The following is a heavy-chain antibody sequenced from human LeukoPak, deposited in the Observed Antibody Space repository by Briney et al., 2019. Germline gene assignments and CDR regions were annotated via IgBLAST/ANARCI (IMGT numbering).Heavy chain of an antibody. CDR1: GYTFTGYY. Sequence: ASVKVSCKASGYTFTGYYMHWVRQAPGQGLEWMGWINPNSGGTNYAQKFQGRVTMTRDTSISTAYMELSRLRSDDTAVYYCAREGQYSSSWYPRDYYYYYMDVWGKGTTVTISS. V-gene: IGHV1-2*02. J-gene: IGHJ6*03. CDR2: INPNSGGT. CDR3: AREGQYSSSWYPRDYYYYYMDV. D-gene: IGHD6-13*01.